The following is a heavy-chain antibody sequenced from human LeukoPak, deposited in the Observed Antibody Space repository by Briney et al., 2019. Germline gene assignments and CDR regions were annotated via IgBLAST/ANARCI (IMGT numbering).Heavy chain of an antibody. D-gene: IGHD3-10*01. CDR1: GFTFNYYW. V-gene: IGHV3-7*01. CDR2: IQQDGSEE. Sequence: GGSLRLSCAASGFTFNYYWLTWVRQAPGKGLEWVANIQQDGSEEYYVDSVKGRFIISRDNAKNSLYLQMNSLRAEDTAVYYCARVRKLRTRGVMDPLDYWGQGTLVTVSS. CDR3: ARVRKLRTRGVMDPLDY. J-gene: IGHJ4*02.